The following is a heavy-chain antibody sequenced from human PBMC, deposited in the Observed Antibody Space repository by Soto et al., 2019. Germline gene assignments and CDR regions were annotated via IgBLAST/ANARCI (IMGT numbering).Heavy chain of an antibody. J-gene: IGHJ6*02. CDR1: GFTFSSYE. D-gene: IGHD2-21*01. Sequence: EVQLVESGGGLVQPGGSLRLSCAASGFTFSSYEMNWVRQAPGKGLEWVSYISSSGSTIYYADSVKGRFTISRDNAKNSLYLQMNRLRAEDTAVYYCASQPRPLSYSIPYYYYCMDVWGQGTTVTVSS. CDR2: ISSSGSTI. V-gene: IGHV3-48*03. CDR3: ASQPRPLSYSIPYYYYCMDV.